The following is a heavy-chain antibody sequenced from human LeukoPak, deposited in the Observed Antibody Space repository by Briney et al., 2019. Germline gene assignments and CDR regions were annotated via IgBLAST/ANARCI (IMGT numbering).Heavy chain of an antibody. J-gene: IGHJ4*02. CDR1: GGSISSTTYY. Sequence: SETLSLTCTVSGGSISSTTYYWGWIRQPPGEGLEWIGSLYYGGNTYYNPSLKSRVTISVDTSKNHFSLELSSVTAADTAVYYCARGMAVPAAYYWGQGTLVTVSS. CDR3: ARGMAVPAAYY. V-gene: IGHV4-39*02. CDR2: LYYGGNT. D-gene: IGHD2-2*01.